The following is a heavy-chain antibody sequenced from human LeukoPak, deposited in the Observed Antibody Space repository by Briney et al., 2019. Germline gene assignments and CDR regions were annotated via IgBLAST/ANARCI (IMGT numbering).Heavy chain of an antibody. V-gene: IGHV4-39*01. Sequence: PSETLSLTCTVSGGSISSSSYCWGWIRLPPGKGLEWIGLIYYSGSTYYHRSLKRRVTISVDTSKNQFSLTLSSVTAADTAVYYCARGGNYGDYDGYFDYWGQETLLTVSS. D-gene: IGHD4-17*01. CDR2: IYYSGST. CDR3: ARGGNYGDYDGYFDY. CDR1: GGSISSSSYC. J-gene: IGHJ4*02.